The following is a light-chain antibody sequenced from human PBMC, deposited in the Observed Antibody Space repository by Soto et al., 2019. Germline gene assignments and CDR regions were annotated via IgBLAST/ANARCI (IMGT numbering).Light chain of an antibody. CDR3: QQSYSTLT. V-gene: IGKV1-39*01. CDR2: AAS. J-gene: IGKJ4*01. Sequence: DIGMTESPSSLSSSVGDIFTITCRASQSISSYLNWYQQKPGKAPKLLIYAASSLQSGVPSRFSGSGSGTDFTLTISSLQPEDFATYYCQQSYSTLTFGGGTKVDIK. CDR1: QSISSY.